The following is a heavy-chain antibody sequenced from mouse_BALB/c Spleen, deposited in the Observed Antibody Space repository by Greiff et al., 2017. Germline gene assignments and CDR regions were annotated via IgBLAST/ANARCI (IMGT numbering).Heavy chain of an antibody. J-gene: IGHJ3*01. Sequence: VQLKQSGAELVRSGASVKLSCTASGFNIKDYYMHWVKQRPEQGLEWIGWIDPENGDTEYAPKFQGKATMTADTSSNTAYLQLSSLTSEDTAVYYCNAHRSWFAYWGQGTLVTVSA. V-gene: IGHV14-4*02. CDR2: IDPENGDT. D-gene: IGHD2-14*01. CDR1: GFNIKDYY. CDR3: NAHRSWFAY.